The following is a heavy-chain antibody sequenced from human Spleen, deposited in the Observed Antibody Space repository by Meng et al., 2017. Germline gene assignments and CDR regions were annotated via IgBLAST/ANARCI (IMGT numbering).Heavy chain of an antibody. CDR2: ISYDGSKQ. J-gene: IGHJ5*02. Sequence: GESLKISCAASGFTFSNYAVHWVRQAPGKGLEWVTFISYDGSKQYYADSVKGRFTISRDNAKNSLYLQMNSLRAEDTAVYYCARAYSSSWFGWFDPWGQGTLVTVSS. CDR1: GFTFSNYA. V-gene: IGHV3-30-3*01. D-gene: IGHD6-13*01. CDR3: ARAYSSSWFGWFDP.